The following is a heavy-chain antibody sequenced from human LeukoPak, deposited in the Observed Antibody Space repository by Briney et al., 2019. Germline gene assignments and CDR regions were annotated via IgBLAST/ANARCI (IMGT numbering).Heavy chain of an antibody. CDR3: ARARGWRTFDY. Sequence: SETLSLTCAVHGGSFSGYYWSWIRQPPGKGLEWIGEINHSGSTNYNPSLKSRVTISVDTSKNQFSLKLSSVTAADTAVYYCARARGWRTFDYRGQGTLVTVSS. CDR1: GGSFSGYY. V-gene: IGHV4-34*01. CDR2: INHSGST. D-gene: IGHD6-19*01. J-gene: IGHJ4*02.